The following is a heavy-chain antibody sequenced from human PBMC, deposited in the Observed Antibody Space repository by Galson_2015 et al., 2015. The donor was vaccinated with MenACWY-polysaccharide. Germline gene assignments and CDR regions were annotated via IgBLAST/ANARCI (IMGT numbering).Heavy chain of an antibody. D-gene: IGHD2-2*01. CDR2: ISRSGGST. J-gene: IGHJ4*02. CDR3: AKEQDLKGYCTSTSCKGAEY. V-gene: IGHV3-23*01. CDR1: GFTFSNYA. Sequence: SLRLSCAASGFTFSNYAMSWVRQAPGKGLEWVSGISRSGGSTYYADSVKGRFTISRDNSKNTLYVQMNSLRAEDTAVYYCAKEQDLKGYCTSTSCKGAEYWGQGTLVTVYS.